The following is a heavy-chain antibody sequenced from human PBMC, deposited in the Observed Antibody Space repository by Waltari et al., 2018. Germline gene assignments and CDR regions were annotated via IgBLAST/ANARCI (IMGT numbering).Heavy chain of an antibody. CDR1: GDSISDYH. V-gene: IGHV4-59*01. Sequence: QVQLQQSGPGVVTPSETLSLPCSVSGDSISDYHCSWIRQPPGKGLEWSGYVYNSGTTNYNPSLRSRVTMSVDTSKNQFSLRLSSVTAADTAVYYCARIIRAFDIWGQGTMVTVSS. CDR2: VYNSGTT. CDR3: ARIIRAFDI. J-gene: IGHJ3*02.